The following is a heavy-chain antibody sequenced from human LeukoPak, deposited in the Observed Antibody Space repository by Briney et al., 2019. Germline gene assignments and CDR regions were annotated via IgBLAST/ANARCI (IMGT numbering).Heavy chain of an antibody. J-gene: IGHJ5*02. CDR2: ISWNSGSI. CDR3: ARYKLLWFGESLPNWFDP. Sequence: GGSLRLSCAASGFTFDDYAMHWVRQAPGKGLEWVSGISWNSGSIGYADSVKGRFTISRDNAKNSLYLQMNSLRAEDTALYYCARYKLLWFGESLPNWFDPWGQGTLVTVSS. CDR1: GFTFDDYA. D-gene: IGHD3-10*01. V-gene: IGHV3-9*01.